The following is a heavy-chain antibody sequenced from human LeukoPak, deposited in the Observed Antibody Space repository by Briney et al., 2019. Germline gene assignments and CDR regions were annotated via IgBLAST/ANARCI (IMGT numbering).Heavy chain of an antibody. V-gene: IGHV3-74*01. CDR1: GFSFSSYW. Sequence: GGSLRLSCAASGFSFSSYWMHWVRQAPGKGLVWVARIQYDGSTTNYADSVKGRFTISRDNAKRTLYVQMNSLRAEDTAVYYCARALVAGVTLNALDIWGQGTMVTVSS. J-gene: IGHJ3*02. CDR2: IQYDGSTT. D-gene: IGHD2-15*01. CDR3: ARALVAGVTLNALDI.